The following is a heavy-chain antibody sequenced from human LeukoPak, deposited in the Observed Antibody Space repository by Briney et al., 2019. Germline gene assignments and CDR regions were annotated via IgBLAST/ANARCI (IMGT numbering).Heavy chain of an antibody. D-gene: IGHD6-25*01. J-gene: IGHJ6*03. Sequence: PGGSLRLSCAASGFTFSNHDMHWVRQATGKGLEWVSGIGTAGDTYYPGSVKGRFTISRENAKNSLYLQMNSLRADDTAVYYCARFAAGGSYYYYMDVWGKGTMVTVSS. CDR2: IGTAGDT. V-gene: IGHV3-13*01. CDR1: GFTFSNHD. CDR3: ARFAAGGSYYYYMDV.